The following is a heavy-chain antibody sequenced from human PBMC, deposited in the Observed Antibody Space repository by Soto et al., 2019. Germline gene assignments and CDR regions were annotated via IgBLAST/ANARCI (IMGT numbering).Heavy chain of an antibody. CDR1: GFTFSSYG. D-gene: IGHD5-18*01. J-gene: IGHJ4*02. CDR2: ISYDGSNK. Sequence: PGGSLRLSCAASGFTFSSYGMHWVRQAPGKGLEWVAVISYDGSNKYYADSVKGRFTISRDNSKNTLYLQMNSLRAEDTAVYYCAKDGEYTAMVHYFDYWGQGTLVTVSS. V-gene: IGHV3-30*18. CDR3: AKDGEYTAMVHYFDY.